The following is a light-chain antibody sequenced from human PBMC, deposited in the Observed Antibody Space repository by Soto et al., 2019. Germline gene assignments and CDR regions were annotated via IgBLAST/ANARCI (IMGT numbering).Light chain of an antibody. CDR3: CSYGGSSSPNYV. V-gene: IGLV2-23*01. Sequence: QSALTQPASVSGSPGQSITISCTETSSDVGTYNLVSWYQQNPGKAPRLMIYEGSKRPSGVSNRFSGSKSGDTASLTISGLQAEDEADYYCCSYGGSSSPNYVFGTGTQLTVL. CDR2: EGS. CDR1: SSDVGTYNL. J-gene: IGLJ1*01.